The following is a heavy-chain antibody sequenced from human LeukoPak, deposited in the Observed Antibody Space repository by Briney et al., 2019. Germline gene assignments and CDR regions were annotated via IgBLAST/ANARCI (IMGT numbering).Heavy chain of an antibody. CDR1: AFTFSDYS. V-gene: IGHV3-48*01. J-gene: IGHJ4*02. CDR2: ISGRSSTI. D-gene: IGHD1-26*01. CDR3: ARDRLKSGSYYFDY. Sequence: GGSLRLSCAASAFTFSDYSMNWVRQAPGKGLEWVSYISGRSSTIYYADSVKGRFTISRDNAKSSMYLQMNSLRAEDTAVHYCARDRLKSGSYYFDYWGQGTLVTVSS.